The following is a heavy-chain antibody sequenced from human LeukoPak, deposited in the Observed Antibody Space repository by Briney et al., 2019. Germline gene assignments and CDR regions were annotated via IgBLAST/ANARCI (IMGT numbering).Heavy chain of an antibody. J-gene: IGHJ4*02. V-gene: IGHV3-30-3*01. D-gene: IGHD5-12*01. Sequence: GRSLRLSCAASGFTFSSYAMHWVRQAPGKGLEWVAVISYDGSNKYYADSVKGRFTISRDNSKNTLYLQMNSLRAEDTAVYYCARDRERVEWLRGYFDYWGQGTLVTVSS. CDR2: ISYDGSNK. CDR3: ARDRERVEWLRGYFDY. CDR1: GFTFSSYA.